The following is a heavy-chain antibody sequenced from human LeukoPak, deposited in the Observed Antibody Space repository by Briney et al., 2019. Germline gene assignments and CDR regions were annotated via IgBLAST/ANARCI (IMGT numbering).Heavy chain of an antibody. CDR3: AKDEAAAGTYYFDY. CDR2: ISGSGGST. CDR1: GFTFSSYA. V-gene: IGHV3-23*01. D-gene: IGHD6-13*01. Sequence: QTGGSLRLSCAASGFTFSSYAMSWVRQAPGKGLEWVSAISGSGGSTYYADSVKGRFTISRDNSKNTLYLQMNSLRAEDTAVYYCAKDEAAAGTYYFDYWGREPWSPSPQ. J-gene: IGHJ4*02.